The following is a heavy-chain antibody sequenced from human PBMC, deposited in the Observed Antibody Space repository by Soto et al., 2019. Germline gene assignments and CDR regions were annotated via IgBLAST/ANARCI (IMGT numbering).Heavy chain of an antibody. V-gene: IGHV3-48*03. CDR3: VRYCSTTLCNGVATRTFDY. J-gene: IGHJ4*02. CDR1: RFTFSTYE. Sequence: PGGSLRLSCAASRFTFSTYEMNRVRQAPGKGLEWVSYISSSGYTVYYADSVKGRFTISRDNTRNSLYLQMNSLRDEDTALYYCVRYCSTTLCNGVATRTFDYWGQGTLVTVSS. CDR2: ISSSGYTV. D-gene: IGHD2-2*01.